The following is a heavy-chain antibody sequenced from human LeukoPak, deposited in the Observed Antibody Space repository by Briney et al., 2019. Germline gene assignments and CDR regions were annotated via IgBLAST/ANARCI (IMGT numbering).Heavy chain of an antibody. CDR1: GVSFSGYY. CDR2: INHSGST. V-gene: IGHV4-34*01. CDR3: ARGYCSGGSCYRY. J-gene: IGHJ4*02. D-gene: IGHD2-15*01. Sequence: SETLSLTCAVYGVSFSGYYWSWIRQPPGKGLEWIGEINHSGSTNYNPSLKSRVTISVDTSKNQFSLKLSSVTAADTAVYYCARGYCSGGSCYRYWGQGTLVTVSS.